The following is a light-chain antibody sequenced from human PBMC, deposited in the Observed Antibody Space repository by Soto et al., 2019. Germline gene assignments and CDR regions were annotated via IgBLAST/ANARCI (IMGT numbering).Light chain of an antibody. CDR1: SSNIGNNY. CDR3: GTWDSSLSVYV. CDR2: DNN. Sequence: QCVLTQPPSVSAARGQKFTISCSGSSSNIGNNYVSWYQQLPGTAPKLLIYDNNKRPSGIPDRFSGSKSGTSATLGTTGLQTGDEADYYCGTWDSSLSVYVFGTGTKVTVL. J-gene: IGLJ1*01. V-gene: IGLV1-51*01.